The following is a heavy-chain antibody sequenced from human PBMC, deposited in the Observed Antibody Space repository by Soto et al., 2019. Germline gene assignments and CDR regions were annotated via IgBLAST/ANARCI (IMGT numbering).Heavy chain of an antibody. Sequence: ASVKVSCKASGYTFTSYYMHWVRQAPGQGLEWMGWMNPGSGDTWYAQKFQGRVTMTRDISIATVYMELSSLRSDDTAIYYCARMATFGSLNWFDPWGQGTLVTVSS. CDR3: ARMATFGSLNWFDP. J-gene: IGHJ5*02. CDR2: MNPGSGDT. CDR1: GYTFTSYY. D-gene: IGHD3-16*01. V-gene: IGHV1-2*02.